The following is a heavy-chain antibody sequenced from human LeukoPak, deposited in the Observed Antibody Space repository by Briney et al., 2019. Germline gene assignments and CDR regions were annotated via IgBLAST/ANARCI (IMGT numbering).Heavy chain of an antibody. CDR1: GGSISSGSYN. J-gene: IGHJ4*02. CDR3: ASSPRDYYDSSGYYNLLYY. V-gene: IGHV4-61*02. CDR2: IYTSGST. Sequence: SETLSLTCTVSGGSISSGSYNWSWIRQPAGKGLEWIGRIYTSGSTNYNPSLKSRVTISVDTSKNQFSLKLSSVTAADTAVYYCASSPRDYYDSSGYYNLLYYWGQGTLVTVSS. D-gene: IGHD3-22*01.